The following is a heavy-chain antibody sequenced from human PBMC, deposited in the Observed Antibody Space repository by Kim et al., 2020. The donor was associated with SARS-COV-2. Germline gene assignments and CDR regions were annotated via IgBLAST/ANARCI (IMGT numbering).Heavy chain of an antibody. CDR3: ARLSYSSLVQSAIDY. Sequence: SETLSLTCTVSGGSISSYYWSWIRQPPGKGLEWIGYIYYSGSTNYNPSLKSRVTISVDTSKNQFSLKLSSVTAADTAVYYCARLSYSSLVQSAIDYWGQGTLVNVSS. J-gene: IGHJ4*02. CDR2: IYYSGST. V-gene: IGHV4-59*13. D-gene: IGHD6-6*01. CDR1: GGSISSYY.